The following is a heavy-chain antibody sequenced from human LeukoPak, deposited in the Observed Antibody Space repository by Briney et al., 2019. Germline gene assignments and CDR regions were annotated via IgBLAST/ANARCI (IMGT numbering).Heavy chain of an antibody. J-gene: IGHJ5*02. V-gene: IGHV3-30*02. CDR3: AKDSCGDCITCGCYLRGWFDP. Sequence: GGSLRLSCVASGFSFSRYGIHWVRQAPGKGLEWVAFIQHDGSSKYYADSVQGRFTISRDNSKNTLYLQMNSLRAEDTALYHCAKDSCGDCITCGCYLRGWFDPWGQGTLVTVSS. D-gene: IGHD2-2*01. CDR2: IQHDGSSK. CDR1: GFSFSRYG.